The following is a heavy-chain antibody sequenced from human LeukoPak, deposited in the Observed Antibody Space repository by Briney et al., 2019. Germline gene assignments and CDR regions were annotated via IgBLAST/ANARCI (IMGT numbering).Heavy chain of an antibody. D-gene: IGHD6-19*01. J-gene: IGHJ4*02. CDR1: GASISGYY. CDR2: IYYSGST. Sequence: SETLSLTCTVSGASISGYYWTWIRQPPGKGLEWIGYIYYSGSTNYNPSLKSRVTISVDTSKNQFSLNLTSVTAADTAMYYCASMYSSGWYYFDNWGQGNLVTVSS. CDR3: ASMYSSGWYYFDN. V-gene: IGHV4-59*01.